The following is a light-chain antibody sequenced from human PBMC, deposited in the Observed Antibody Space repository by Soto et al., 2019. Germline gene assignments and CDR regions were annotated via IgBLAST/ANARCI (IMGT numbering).Light chain of an antibody. J-gene: IGLJ1*01. CDR1: SSDVGGYNY. V-gene: IGLV2-14*01. CDR2: DVS. CDR3: SSYTSSTTRA. Sequence: QSALAQPASVSGSPGQSITISCTGTSSDVGGYNYVYWYQQHPGKAPKLMIYDVSNRPSGVSNRFSGSKSGNTASLSISGLQAEDEADYYCSSYTSSTTRAFGTGTKVTV.